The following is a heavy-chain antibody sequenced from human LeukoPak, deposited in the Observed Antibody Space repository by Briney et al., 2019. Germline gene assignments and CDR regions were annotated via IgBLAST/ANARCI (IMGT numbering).Heavy chain of an antibody. CDR3: ARDGRVLRFLGNWFDP. D-gene: IGHD3-3*01. V-gene: IGHV1-2*02. CDR1: GYTFTGYY. J-gene: IGHJ5*02. CDR2: INPNSGGT. Sequence: GASVKVSCKASGYTFTGYYMHQVRQAPGQGLEWMGWINPNSGGTNYAQKFQGRVTMTRDTSISTAYMELSRLRSDDTAVYYCARDGRVLRFLGNWFDPWGQGTLVTVSS.